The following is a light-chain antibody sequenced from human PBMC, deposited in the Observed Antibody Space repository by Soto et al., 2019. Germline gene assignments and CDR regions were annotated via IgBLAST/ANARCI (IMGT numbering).Light chain of an antibody. V-gene: IGKV3-11*01. CDR3: QQRSNLVT. Sequence: EIVLTQSPAILSLSSGERATLSCRASQSVSTYLAWFQQKLGQPPRLLIYDASKRATGVPARFSGSGSGTDFTLTIISLEPEDVAVYYCQQRSNLVTFGGGTKLEI. J-gene: IGKJ4*01. CDR1: QSVSTY. CDR2: DAS.